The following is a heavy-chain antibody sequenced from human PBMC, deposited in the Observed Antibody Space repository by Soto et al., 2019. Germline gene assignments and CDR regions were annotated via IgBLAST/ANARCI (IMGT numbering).Heavy chain of an antibody. CDR1: GFTFSNYA. CDR2: ITGTSGTS. V-gene: IGHV3-23*01. J-gene: IGHJ4*02. CDR3: AKTQGYFDY. Sequence: PGGSLRLSCAASGFTFSNYAMTWVRQAPGRGLEWVSVITGTSGTSDYADSVKGRFTISRDNSKNTLYLQMNSLRAEDTAIYYCAKTQGYFDYWGQGTLVTVSS.